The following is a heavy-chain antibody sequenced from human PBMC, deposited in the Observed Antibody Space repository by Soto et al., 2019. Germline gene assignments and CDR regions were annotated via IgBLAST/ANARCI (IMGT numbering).Heavy chain of an antibody. CDR3: ARSTYYDFWSGYGWFDP. V-gene: IGHV4-59*01. D-gene: IGHD3-3*01. J-gene: IGHJ5*02. CDR2: IYYSGST. CDR1: GGSISSYY. Sequence: SETLSLTCTVSGGSISSYYWSWIRQPPGKGLEWIGYIYYSGSTNYNPSPKSRVTISVDTSKNQFSLKLSSVTAADTAVYYCARSTYYDFWSGYGWFDPWGQGTLVTVSS.